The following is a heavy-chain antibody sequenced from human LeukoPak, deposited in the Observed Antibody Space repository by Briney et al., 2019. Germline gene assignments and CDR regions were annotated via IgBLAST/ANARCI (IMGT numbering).Heavy chain of an antibody. CDR1: GFTFSRSA. CDR3: AKADSKLAYCGGDCYS. V-gene: IGHV3-23*01. D-gene: IGHD2-21*01. J-gene: IGHJ4*02. CDR2: ISGSGGT. Sequence: PGGSLRPSCAASGFTFSRSAMSWVRQAPGKGLEWVSAISGSGGTYYADSVKGRFTISRDNSKNTLYLQMNSLRAEDTAVYYCAKADSKLAYCGGDCYSWGQGTLVTVSS.